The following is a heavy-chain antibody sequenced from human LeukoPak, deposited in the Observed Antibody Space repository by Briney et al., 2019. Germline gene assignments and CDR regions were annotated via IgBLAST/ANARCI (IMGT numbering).Heavy chain of an antibody. CDR2: MYYSGST. Sequence: SQTLSLTCTVSGGSISSGGYYWSWIRQHPGKGLEWIGYMYYSGSTYYNPSLKSRVTISVDTSKNQFSLKLSSVTAADTAVYYCAREIIGTDYYDSRGFDYWGQGTMVTVSS. J-gene: IGHJ4*02. D-gene: IGHD3-22*01. CDR3: AREIIGTDYYDSRGFDY. CDR1: GGSISSGGYY. V-gene: IGHV4-31*03.